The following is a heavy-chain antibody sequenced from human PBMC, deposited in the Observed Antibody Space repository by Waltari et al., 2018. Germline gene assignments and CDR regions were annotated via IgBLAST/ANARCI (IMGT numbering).Heavy chain of an antibody. V-gene: IGHV3-48*03. J-gene: IGHJ3*02. CDR3: ARGATDAFDI. Sequence: VRQAPGKGLDWVSYISSSGSTIYYADSVKGRFTISRDNAKNSLYLQMNSLRAEDTAVYYCARGATDAFDIWGQGTMVTVSS. D-gene: IGHD1-26*01. CDR2: ISSSGSTI.